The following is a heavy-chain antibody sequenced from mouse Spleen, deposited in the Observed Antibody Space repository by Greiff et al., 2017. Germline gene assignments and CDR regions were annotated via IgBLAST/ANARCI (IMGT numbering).Heavy chain of an antibody. V-gene: IGHV5-9-2*01. CDR2: ISGGGSYT. J-gene: IGHJ3*01. CDR1: GFTFSSYG. Sequence: EVQVVESGGGLVKPGGSLKLSCAASGFTFSSYGMSWVRQTPEKRLEWVATISGGGSYTYYPDSVKGRFTISRDNAKNNLYLQMSSLRSEDTALYYCARQGPTLAWFAYWGQGTLVTVSA. CDR3: ARQGPTLAWFAY.